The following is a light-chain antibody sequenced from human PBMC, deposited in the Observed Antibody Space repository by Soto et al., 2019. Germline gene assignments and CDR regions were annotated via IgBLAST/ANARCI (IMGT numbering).Light chain of an antibody. CDR2: AAS. CDR1: QSISSY. V-gene: IGKV1-39*01. Sequence: IQMTQSTSSLSASVGDRVTITCRASQSISSYLNWYQQKPGKAPKLLIYAASSLQSGVPSRFSGSGSGTDFTLTFSSLKPEDFATYYCKQYTSYPLTFGGGTKVAIK. J-gene: IGKJ4*01. CDR3: KQYTSYPLT.